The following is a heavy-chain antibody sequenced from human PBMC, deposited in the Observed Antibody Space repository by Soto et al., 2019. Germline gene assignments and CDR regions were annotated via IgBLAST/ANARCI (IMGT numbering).Heavy chain of an antibody. V-gene: IGHV3-33*01. CDR3: ARAPSEY. J-gene: IGHJ4*02. CDR1: GFTFSSYG. D-gene: IGHD3-10*01. Sequence: QVQLVECGGGVVQPGRSLRLSGAASGFTFSSYGMNWGHQGPGKGLEWVAVVWYDGSNKYYADSVNGRFTISRDNSKNTLYLQMNSLRAEDTAVHYCARAPSEYWGQGTLVTVSS. CDR2: VWYDGSNK.